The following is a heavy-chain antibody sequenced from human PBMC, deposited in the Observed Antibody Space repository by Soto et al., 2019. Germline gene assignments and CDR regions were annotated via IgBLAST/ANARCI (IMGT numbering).Heavy chain of an antibody. CDR1: GFTFSNAW. V-gene: IGHV3-15*01. CDR3: TTDQDTGDYYYYGMDV. D-gene: IGHD2-15*01. J-gene: IGHJ6*02. Sequence: GGSLRLSCAASGFTFSNAWMSWVRQAPGKGLEWVGRIKSKTDGGSTDYAAPVKGRFTISRDDSKNTLYLQMNSLKTEDTAVYYCTTDQDTGDYYYYGMDVWGQGTTVTVSS. CDR2: IKSKTDGGST.